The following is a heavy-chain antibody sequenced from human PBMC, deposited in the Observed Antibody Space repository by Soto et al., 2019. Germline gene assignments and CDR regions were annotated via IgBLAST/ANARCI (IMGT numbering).Heavy chain of an antibody. J-gene: IGHJ5*02. CDR2: IYYSGST. Sequence: PSETLSLTCTVSGGSISSGDYYWSWIRQPPGKGLEWIGYIYYSGSTYYNPSLKSRVTISVDTSKNQFSLKLSSVTAADTAVYYCAREITMVRGGALFDPWGQGTMVTVSS. CDR1: GGSISSGDYY. D-gene: IGHD3-10*01. CDR3: AREITMVRGGALFDP. V-gene: IGHV4-30-4*01.